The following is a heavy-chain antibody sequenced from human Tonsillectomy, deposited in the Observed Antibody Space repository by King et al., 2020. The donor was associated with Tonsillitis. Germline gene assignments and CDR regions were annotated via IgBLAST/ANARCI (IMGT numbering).Heavy chain of an antibody. CDR3: ARLRPNSFYCDYPLAYYYYYGMDV. V-gene: IGHV4-34*01. Sequence: VQLQQWGAGLLKPSETLSLTCAVYGGSFSGYYWSWIRQPPGKGLEWIGEINHSGSTNYNPSLKSRVTISVDTSKNQFSLKLSSVTAADTAVYYCARLRPNSFYCDYPLAYYYYYGMDVWGQGTTVTVSS. CDR2: INHSGST. CDR1: GGSFSGYY. J-gene: IGHJ6*02. D-gene: IGHD4-17*01.